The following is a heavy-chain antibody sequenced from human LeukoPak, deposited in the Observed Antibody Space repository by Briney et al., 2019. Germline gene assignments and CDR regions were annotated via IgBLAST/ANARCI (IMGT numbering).Heavy chain of an antibody. CDR1: GFTFSRYA. Sequence: GGSLRLSCAASGFTFSRYAMSWVRQAPGKGLEWVSAISGSGGSTYYADSVKGRFTISRDNSKNTLDLQMNSLRAEDTAVYYCAKAALDYGDYVGHFDYWGQGTLVTVSS. CDR2: ISGSGGST. CDR3: AKAALDYGDYVGHFDY. V-gene: IGHV3-23*01. J-gene: IGHJ4*02. D-gene: IGHD4-17*01.